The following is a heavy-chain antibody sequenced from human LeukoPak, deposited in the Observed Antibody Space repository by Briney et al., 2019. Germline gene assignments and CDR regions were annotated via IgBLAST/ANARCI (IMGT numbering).Heavy chain of an antibody. D-gene: IGHD2-8*02. CDR3: ARHRDVRVGAPGFDI. J-gene: IGHJ3*02. CDR1: GGSISSYY. CDR2: IYTSGST. Sequence: SETLSLTCTVSGGSISSYYWSWLRQPPGKGLEWIGYIYTSGSTNYNPSLKSRVTISVDTSKNQFSLKLSSVTAADTAVYYCARHRDVRVGAPGFDIWGQGTMVTVSS. V-gene: IGHV4-4*09.